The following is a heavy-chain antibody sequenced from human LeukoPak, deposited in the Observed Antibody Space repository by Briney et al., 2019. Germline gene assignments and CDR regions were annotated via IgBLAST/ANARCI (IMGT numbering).Heavy chain of an antibody. Sequence: SETLSLTCTVSGGSISSSSYYWGWIRQPPGKGLEWIGSIYYSGSTYYNPSPKSRVTISVDTSKNQFSLKLSSVTAADTAVYYCARVGSTAFDYWGQGTLVTVSS. J-gene: IGHJ4*02. CDR3: ARVGSTAFDY. D-gene: IGHD3-10*01. V-gene: IGHV4-39*07. CDR1: GGSISSSSYY. CDR2: IYYSGST.